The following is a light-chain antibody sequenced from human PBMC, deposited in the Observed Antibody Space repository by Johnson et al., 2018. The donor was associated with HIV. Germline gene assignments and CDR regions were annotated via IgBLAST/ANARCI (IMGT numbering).Light chain of an antibody. V-gene: IGLV1-51*01. CDR2: DNN. J-gene: IGLJ1*01. CDR1: SSNIGNNY. CDR3: GTWDSSLSAHG. Sequence: QSVLTQPPSVSAAPGQKVTISCSGSSSNIGNNYVSWYQQLPGTAPKLLIYDNNKRPSGIPDRFSGSKSGTSATLGIAGLQTGAEADYYCGTWDSSLSAHGFGTGTKVTVL.